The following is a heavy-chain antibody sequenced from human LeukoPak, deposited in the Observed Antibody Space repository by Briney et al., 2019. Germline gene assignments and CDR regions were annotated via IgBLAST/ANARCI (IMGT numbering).Heavy chain of an antibody. CDR3: ARYLNSGPEDF. CDR1: GFTFSNAW. CDR2: IKYDGREK. D-gene: IGHD1-26*01. V-gene: IGHV3-7*01. Sequence: GGSLRLSCAASGFTFSNAWMSWVRQAPGKGLEWVANIKYDGREKQYVDSVKGRFTISRDSAKNSLFLQMNSLRAEDTAVYYCARYLNSGPEDFWGQGTLVTVSS. J-gene: IGHJ4*02.